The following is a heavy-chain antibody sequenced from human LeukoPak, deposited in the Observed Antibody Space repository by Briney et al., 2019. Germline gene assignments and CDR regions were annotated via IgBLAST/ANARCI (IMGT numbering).Heavy chain of an antibody. D-gene: IGHD5-12*01. CDR2: IYYSGST. Sequence: SQTLSLTCTVSGGSISSGDYYRSWIRQPPGKGLEWIGYIYYSGSTYYNPSLKSRVTISVDTSKNQFSLKLSSVTAADTAVYYCARGLRRGNWFDPWGQGTLVTVSS. CDR1: GGSISSGDYY. V-gene: IGHV4-30-4*08. J-gene: IGHJ5*02. CDR3: ARGLRRGNWFDP.